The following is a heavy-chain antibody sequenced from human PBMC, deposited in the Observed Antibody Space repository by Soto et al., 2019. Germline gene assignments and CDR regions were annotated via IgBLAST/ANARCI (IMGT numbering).Heavy chain of an antibody. V-gene: IGHV1-69*13. CDR2: IIPIFGTA. CDR1: GGTFSSYA. Sequence: SVKVSCKASGGTFSSYAISWVRQAPGQGLEWMGGIIPIFGTANYAQKFQGRVTITADESTSTAYMELSSLRSEDTAVYYCARDRIAAAGSLDYWGQGTLVTVSS. J-gene: IGHJ4*02. CDR3: ARDRIAAAGSLDY. D-gene: IGHD6-13*01.